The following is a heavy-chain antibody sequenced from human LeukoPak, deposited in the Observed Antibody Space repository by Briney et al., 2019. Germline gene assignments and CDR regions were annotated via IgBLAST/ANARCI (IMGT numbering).Heavy chain of an antibody. J-gene: IGHJ3*02. CDR1: GGSISSYY. CDR3: ARPGDGYNYAFDI. CDR2: IYYSGST. D-gene: IGHD5-12*01. Sequence: SETLSLTCTVSGGSISSYYWSWIRQPPGKGLEWIGYIYYSGSTNYNPSLKSRVTISVDTSKNQFSLKLSSVTAADTAVYYCARPGDGYNYAFDIWGQGTMVTVSS. V-gene: IGHV4-59*08.